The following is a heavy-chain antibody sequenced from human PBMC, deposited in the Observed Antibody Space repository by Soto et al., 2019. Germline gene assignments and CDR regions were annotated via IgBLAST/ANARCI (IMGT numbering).Heavy chain of an antibody. CDR3: ARVSSMVRGVIDNWLDP. Sequence: QVPLVQSGAEVKKPGTSVTVSCKASGGTFSSYAIHWVRQAPGQGLEWMGGIIPMYGPAKYAQRFQGRVTITADESTTTVYMQRTTLPSQYTAVYSCARVSSMVRGVIDNWLDPWGHGPRVTVPS. V-gene: IGHV1-69*01. D-gene: IGHD3-10*01. J-gene: IGHJ5*02. CDR2: IIPMYGPA. CDR1: GGTFSSYA.